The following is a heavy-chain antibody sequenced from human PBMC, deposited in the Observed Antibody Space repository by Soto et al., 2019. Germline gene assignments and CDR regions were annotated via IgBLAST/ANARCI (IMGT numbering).Heavy chain of an antibody. V-gene: IGHV1-69*13. CDR1: GGTFSSYA. CDR2: IIPIFGTA. D-gene: IGHD6-6*01. CDR3: ARGRYSSSPHDAFDI. J-gene: IGHJ3*02. Sequence: ASVKVSCKASGGTFSSYAISWVRQAPGQGLEWMGGIIPIFGTANYAQKFQGRVTITADESTSTAYMELSSLRSEDTAMYYCARGRYSSSPHDAFDIWGQGTMVTVSS.